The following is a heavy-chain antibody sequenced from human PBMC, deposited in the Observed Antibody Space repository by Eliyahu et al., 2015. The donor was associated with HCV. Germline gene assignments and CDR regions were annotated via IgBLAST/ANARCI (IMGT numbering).Heavy chain of an antibody. CDR2: IYPGDSDT. CDR3: ARRPFYYDSSGYYLDFDY. V-gene: IGHV5-51*01. D-gene: IGHD3-22*01. CDR1: GYXFTSYW. Sequence: EXQLVQSGAXVKKPGXSLKIXCXGSGYXFTSYWIGWXRQMPGKGLEWMGIIYPGDSDTRYSPSFQGQVTISADKSISTAYLQWSSLKASDTAMYYCARRPFYYDSSGYYLDFDYWGQGTLVTVSS. J-gene: IGHJ4*02.